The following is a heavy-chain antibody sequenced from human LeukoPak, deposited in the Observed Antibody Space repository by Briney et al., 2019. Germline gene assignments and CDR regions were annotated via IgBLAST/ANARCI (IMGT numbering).Heavy chain of an antibody. Sequence: GRSLRLSCAASGFTFSSYAMHWVRQAPGKGLEWVAVISYDGSNKYYADSVKGRFTISRDNSKNTLYLQMNSLRAEDTAVYYCARDLVGGLWFGDLGCFDYWGQGTLVTVSS. CDR2: ISYDGSNK. CDR3: ARDLVGGLWFGDLGCFDY. J-gene: IGHJ4*02. D-gene: IGHD3-10*01. V-gene: IGHV3-30*04. CDR1: GFTFSSYA.